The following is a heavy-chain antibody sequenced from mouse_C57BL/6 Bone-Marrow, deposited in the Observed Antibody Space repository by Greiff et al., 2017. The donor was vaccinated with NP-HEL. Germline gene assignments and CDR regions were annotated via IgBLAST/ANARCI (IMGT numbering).Heavy chain of an antibody. CDR1: GYTFTDYY. Sequence: EVQLQQSGPELVKPGASVKISCKASGYTFTDYYMNWVKQSHGKSLEWIGDINPNNGGTSYNQKFKGKATLTVDKSSSTAYMELRSLTSVDSAVYYCARRGNWDFDYWGQGTTLTVSS. CDR2: INPNNGGT. D-gene: IGHD4-1*01. V-gene: IGHV1-26*01. J-gene: IGHJ2*01. CDR3: ARRGNWDFDY.